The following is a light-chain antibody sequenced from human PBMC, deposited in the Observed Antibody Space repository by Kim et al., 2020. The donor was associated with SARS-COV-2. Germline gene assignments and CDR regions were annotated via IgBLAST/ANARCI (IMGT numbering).Light chain of an antibody. CDR1: QTIKTY. V-gene: IGKV1-39*01. Sequence: DIQMTQSPSSLSASVGDRVTITCRASQTIKTYLNWYQQKPGKAPKLLIYGASNLQSGVPSRFSGGGSGTEFTLTISSLQPEDSATYYCQQTYSTFVQGAKLAI. CDR3: QQTYST. J-gene: IGKJ2*01. CDR2: GAS.